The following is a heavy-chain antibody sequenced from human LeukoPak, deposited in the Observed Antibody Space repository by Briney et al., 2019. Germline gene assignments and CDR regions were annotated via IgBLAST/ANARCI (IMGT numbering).Heavy chain of an antibody. V-gene: IGHV3-74*01. CDR2: INSDGTNT. J-gene: IGHJ5*02. Sequence: GGSLRLSCAASGFTFSNYWMHWVRQAPGKGLVWVSRINSDGTNTSYADSVKGRFTISGDNAKNTLNLQMNSLRAEDTAVYYCARDLGQYYDTSDNWFDPWGQGTLVTVSS. CDR3: ARDLGQYYDTSDNWFDP. CDR1: GFTFSNYW. D-gene: IGHD3-22*01.